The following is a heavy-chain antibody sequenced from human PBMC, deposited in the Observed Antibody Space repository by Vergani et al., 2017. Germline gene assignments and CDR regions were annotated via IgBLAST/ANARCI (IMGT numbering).Heavy chain of an antibody. D-gene: IGHD5-12*01. CDR3: AKANPRNRGYDYLCYYHAMDV. J-gene: IGHJ6*02. V-gene: IGHV3-23*01. CDR2: ISGSGGST. Sequence: EVQLLESGGDLVQPGGSLRLSCAASGFTFNHYAMNWVRQAPGKGLEWVSGISGSGGSTYYAGSVKGRFTISRDSSKNTLYLQMNSLRAGDTAVYYCAKANPRNRGYDYLCYYHAMDVWGQGTTVTVSS. CDR1: GFTFNHYA.